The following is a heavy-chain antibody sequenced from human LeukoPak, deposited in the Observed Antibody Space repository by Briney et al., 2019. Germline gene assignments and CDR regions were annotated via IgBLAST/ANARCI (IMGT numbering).Heavy chain of an antibody. CDR1: GFTFDNFA. D-gene: IGHD3-10*01. CDR2: ITGSGGST. Sequence: GGSLRLSCVPSGFTFDNFAMTWVRQAPGKGLEWVSEITGSGGSTYYAGSVKGRFTISRDNSKNTLYLQMNSLRAEDTAIYYCARELFDFDYWGQGTLVTVST. V-gene: IGHV3-23*01. J-gene: IGHJ4*02. CDR3: ARELFDFDY.